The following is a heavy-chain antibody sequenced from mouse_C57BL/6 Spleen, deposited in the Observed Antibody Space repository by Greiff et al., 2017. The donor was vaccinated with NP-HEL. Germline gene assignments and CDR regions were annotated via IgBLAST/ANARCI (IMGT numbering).Heavy chain of an antibody. V-gene: IGHV1-82*01. CDR1: GYAFSSSW. CDR2: IYPGDGDT. J-gene: IGHJ4*01. Sequence: VQLQQSGPELVKPGASVKISCKASGYAFSSSWMNWVKQRPGKGLEWIGRIYPGDGDTNYNGKFKGKATLTADKSSSTAYMQLSSLTSEDSAVYFCARVSLSMDYWGQGTSVTVSA. CDR3: ARVSLSMDY.